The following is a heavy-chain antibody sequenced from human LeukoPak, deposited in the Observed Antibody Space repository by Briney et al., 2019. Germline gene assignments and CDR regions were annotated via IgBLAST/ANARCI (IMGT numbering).Heavy chain of an antibody. D-gene: IGHD2-2*01. CDR3: ARGVVPAARYYYYYMDV. CDR1: GGTFSSYA. Sequence: SVKVSCKASGGTFSSYAISWVIQAHVLGLELMGGIIPIFGTANYAQKFQGRVTITTDESTSTAYMELSSLRSEDTAVYYCARGVVPAARYYYYYMDVWGKGTTVTVSS. J-gene: IGHJ6*03. CDR2: IIPIFGTA. V-gene: IGHV1-69*05.